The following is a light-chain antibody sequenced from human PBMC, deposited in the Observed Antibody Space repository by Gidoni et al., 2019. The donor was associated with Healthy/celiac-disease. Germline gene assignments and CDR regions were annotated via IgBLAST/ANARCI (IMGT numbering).Light chain of an antibody. Sequence: AIQMTQSPSSLSASVGDRVTITCRASQGIRNDLGWYQQKPGKAPKLLIYAASSLQSGVPSSFSGSGSGTDFTLTISSLQPEDFATYYCLQDYNYPPTFGQWTKVEIK. V-gene: IGKV1-6*01. CDR2: AAS. CDR3: LQDYNYPPT. CDR1: QGIRND. J-gene: IGKJ1*01.